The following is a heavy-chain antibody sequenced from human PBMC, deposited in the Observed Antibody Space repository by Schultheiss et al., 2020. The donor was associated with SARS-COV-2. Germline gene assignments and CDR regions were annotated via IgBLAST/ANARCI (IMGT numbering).Heavy chain of an antibody. V-gene: IGHV4-4*07. J-gene: IGHJ6*01. Sequence: SQTLSLTCPVSGGPISSYYWSWIRQPAGKGLEWIGRIYTSGSTNYNPSLKSRVTMSVDTSKNQLSLKLSSVTAADTAVYYCARDAYRRQLANRNYYYYGMDVWGQGATVTGSS. CDR3: ARDAYRRQLANRNYYYYGMDV. CDR2: IYTSGST. CDR1: GGPISSYY. D-gene: IGHD6-13*01.